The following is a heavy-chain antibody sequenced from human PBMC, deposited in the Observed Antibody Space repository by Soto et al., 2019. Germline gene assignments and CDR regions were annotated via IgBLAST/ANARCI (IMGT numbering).Heavy chain of an antibody. V-gene: IGHV4-59*01. D-gene: IGHD6-6*01. CDR3: ARVSIGSSSFGWYYCYGMDV. Sequence: PSETLSLTCTVSGGSISSYHWSWIRQPPGKGLEWIGYIYYSGSTNYNPSLKSRVTISVDTSKNQFSLKLSSVTAADTAVYYCARVSIGSSSFGWYYCYGMDVWGQGTTVTVSS. CDR2: IYYSGST. CDR1: GGSISSYH. J-gene: IGHJ6*02.